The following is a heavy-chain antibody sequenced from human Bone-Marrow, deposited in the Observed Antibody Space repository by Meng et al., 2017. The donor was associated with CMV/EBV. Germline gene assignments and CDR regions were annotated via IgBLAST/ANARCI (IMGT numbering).Heavy chain of an antibody. Sequence: GGSLRLSCAASGFTFSSYGMHWVRQAPGKGLEWVTFIRYGGSNKYYADSVKGRFAISRDNSKNTLYLEMNSLRAEDTAVYYCAKDKYGSSSSCDRWGQGTLVTVSS. CDR3: AKDKYGSSSSCDR. CDR2: IRYGGSNK. CDR1: GFTFSSYG. V-gene: IGHV3-30*02. J-gene: IGHJ4*02. D-gene: IGHD2-2*01.